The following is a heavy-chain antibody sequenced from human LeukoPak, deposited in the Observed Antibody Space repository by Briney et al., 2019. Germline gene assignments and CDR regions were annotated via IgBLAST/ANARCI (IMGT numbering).Heavy chain of an antibody. CDR3: ARDYYDSSGYYSYYYGMDV. CDR1: GYTFTSYD. D-gene: IGHD3-22*01. V-gene: IGHV1-69*04. J-gene: IGHJ6*02. Sequence: SVKVSCKASGYTFTSYDINWVRQATGQGLEWMGRIIPILGIANYAQKFQGRVTITADKSTSTAYMELSSLRSEDTAVYYCARDYYDSSGYYSYYYGMDVWGQGTTVTVSS. CDR2: IIPILGIA.